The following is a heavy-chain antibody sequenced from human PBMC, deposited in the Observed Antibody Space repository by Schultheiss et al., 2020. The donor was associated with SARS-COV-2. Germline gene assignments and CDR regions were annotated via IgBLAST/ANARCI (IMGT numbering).Heavy chain of an antibody. J-gene: IGHJ4*02. CDR3: ARDPFDY. CDR2: INHSGST. Sequence: SQTLSLTCAVYGGSFSGYYWSWIRQPPGKGLEWIGEINHSGSTNYNPSLKSRVTISVDTSKNQFSLKLSSVTAADTAVYYCARDPFDYWGQGTLVTVSS. V-gene: IGHV4-34*01. CDR1: GGSFSGYY.